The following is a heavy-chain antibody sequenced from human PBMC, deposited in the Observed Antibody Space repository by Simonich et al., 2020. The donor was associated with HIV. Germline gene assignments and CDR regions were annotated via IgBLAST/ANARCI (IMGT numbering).Heavy chain of an antibody. CDR1: GGSSSGYY. CDR3: VLGYCNSASCFWNYHYALDV. D-gene: IGHD2-2*01. J-gene: IGHJ6*02. Sequence: QVQLQQWGAGLLKPSETLSLTCAVYGGSSSGYYWSWIRQPPGKGLEWIGDIDDSGSPNYSPALKSRVTISLDTSKNQFSLKLSSVTAADTAVYYCVLGYCNSASCFWNYHYALDVWGQGTTVTVSS. CDR2: IDDSGSP. V-gene: IGHV4-34*01.